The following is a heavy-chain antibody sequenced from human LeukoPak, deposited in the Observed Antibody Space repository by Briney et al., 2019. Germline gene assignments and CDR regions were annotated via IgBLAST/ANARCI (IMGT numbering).Heavy chain of an antibody. J-gene: IGHJ4*02. Sequence: GASVKVSCKVSGYTLTELSMHWVRQAPGKGLEWMGGFDPEDGETIYAQKFQGRVTMAEDTSTDTAYMELSSLRSEDTAVYYCATDRYYDSSGYYPLDYWGQGTLVTVSS. CDR2: FDPEDGET. CDR1: GYTLTELS. V-gene: IGHV1-24*01. D-gene: IGHD3-22*01. CDR3: ATDRYYDSSGYYPLDY.